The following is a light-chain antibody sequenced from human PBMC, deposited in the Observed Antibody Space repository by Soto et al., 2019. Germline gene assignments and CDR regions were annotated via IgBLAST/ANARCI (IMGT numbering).Light chain of an antibody. J-gene: IGLJ3*02. Sequence: QSALTQPPSASGTPGQRVSISCSGGRSNIGSNLVSWYQQLPGTAPKLLLYFNDQRPSGVPDRFSGSKSGTSASLAVSELQSEDEADYFCASWDDSLKGVLFGGGTKVTVL. V-gene: IGLV1-44*01. CDR3: ASWDDSLKGVL. CDR2: FND. CDR1: RSNIGSNL.